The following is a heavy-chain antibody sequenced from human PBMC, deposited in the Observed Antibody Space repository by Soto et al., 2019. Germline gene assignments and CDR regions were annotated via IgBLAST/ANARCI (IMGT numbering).Heavy chain of an antibody. J-gene: IGHJ4*01. Sequence: ASVKVSCKASGYTFTSYGISWVRQAPGQGLEWMGIINPSGGSTSYAQKFQGRVTMTRDTSTSTVYMELSSLRSEDTAVYYCARVRTGKWHPFDYWGHGTLVTVSS. V-gene: IGHV1-46*01. CDR3: ARVRTGKWHPFDY. CDR2: INPSGGST. D-gene: IGHD1-1*01. CDR1: GYTFTSYG.